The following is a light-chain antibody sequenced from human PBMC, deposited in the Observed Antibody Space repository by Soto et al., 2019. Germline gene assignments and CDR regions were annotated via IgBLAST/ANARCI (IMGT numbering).Light chain of an antibody. J-gene: IGKJ2*01. CDR3: QQCNSWPRT. V-gene: IGKV3-15*01. CDR2: GAS. Sequence: EIVMTQSPATLSVSPGERATLSCRASQSVSGNLVWYQHKPGQAPRLLIYGASTRATGIPARFSGSGSGTEFTLTISSLQSEDFAVYYCQQCNSWPRTFGQGTKLEIK. CDR1: QSVSGN.